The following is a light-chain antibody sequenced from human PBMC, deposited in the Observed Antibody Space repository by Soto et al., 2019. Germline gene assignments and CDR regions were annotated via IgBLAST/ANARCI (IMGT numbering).Light chain of an antibody. CDR2: LGS. CDR3: MQALQTPLT. CDR1: QSLLHSNGYNY. Sequence: DIVMTQSPLALPVTPGEPASISCRSSQSLLHSNGYNYLDWYMQNPGQSPQLLIYLGSNRASGVTDRFSGSGAGTDFPLKISRVEVEDVGVYYCMQALQTPLTFGGGTKVEIK. V-gene: IGKV2-28*01. J-gene: IGKJ4*01.